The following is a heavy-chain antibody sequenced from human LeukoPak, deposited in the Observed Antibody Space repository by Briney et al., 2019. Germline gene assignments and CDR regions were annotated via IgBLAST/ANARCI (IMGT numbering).Heavy chain of an antibody. J-gene: IGHJ4*02. CDR2: MNPNTGNT. CDR3: ARGVYSHGYDY. Sequence: ASVKVSCKASGYTFISYDLNWVRQVPGQGLEWMGWMNPNTGNTGYAQKFQGRVTITRNTSISTAFVELSSLRSEDTAVYYCARGVYSHGYDYWGQGTLVTVSS. D-gene: IGHD5-18*01. V-gene: IGHV1-8*01. CDR1: GYTFISYD.